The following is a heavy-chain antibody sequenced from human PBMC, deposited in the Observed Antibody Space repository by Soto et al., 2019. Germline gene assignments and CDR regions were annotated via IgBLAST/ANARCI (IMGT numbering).Heavy chain of an antibody. V-gene: IGHV4-61*01. J-gene: IGHJ6*02. Sequence: SETLSLTCTVSGGSVSSGRNYWNWIRQPPGKGLEWIGYMYYSGSTNYNPSLKSRVTISVDTSKNQFSLKLTSVTAADTAVYYCARGSHCGGDCYSGYYYYYGMDVWGQGTRVTVSS. CDR3: ARGSHCGGDCYSGYYYYYGMDV. CDR2: MYYSGST. D-gene: IGHD2-21*02. CDR1: GGSVSSGRNY.